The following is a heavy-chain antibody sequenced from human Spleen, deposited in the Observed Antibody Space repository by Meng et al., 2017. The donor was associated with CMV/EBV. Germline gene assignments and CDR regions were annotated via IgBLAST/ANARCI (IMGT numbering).Heavy chain of an antibody. D-gene: IGHD2-2*01. Sequence: YGGSLRGYSWSWIRQPPGKGLEWIGEINHSGSTNYNPSLKSRVTISVDTSKNQFSLKLSSVTAADTAVYYCARGAGYCSSTSCYSDYWGQGTLVTVSS. CDR3: ARGAGYCSSTSCYSDY. CDR1: GGSLRGYS. J-gene: IGHJ4*02. V-gene: IGHV4-34*01. CDR2: INHSGST.